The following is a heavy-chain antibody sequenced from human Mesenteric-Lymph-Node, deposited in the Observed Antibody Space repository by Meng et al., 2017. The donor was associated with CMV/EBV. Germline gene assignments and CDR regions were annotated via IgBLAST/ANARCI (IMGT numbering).Heavy chain of an antibody. Sequence: ASVKVSCKASGYTFTSYGISWVRQAPGQGLEWMGWISAYNGNTNYAQKLQGRVTMTTDTSTSTAYMELRSLRSDDTAVYYCARDAIMWELLEQITFDSWGQGTLVTVSS. CDR1: GYTFTSYG. CDR3: ARDAIMWELLEQITFDS. J-gene: IGHJ4*02. V-gene: IGHV1-18*01. CDR2: ISAYNGNT. D-gene: IGHD1-26*01.